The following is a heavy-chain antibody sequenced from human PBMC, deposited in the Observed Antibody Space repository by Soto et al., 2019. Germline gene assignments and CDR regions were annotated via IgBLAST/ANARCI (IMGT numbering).Heavy chain of an antibody. CDR3: AGFVVPASRNSDFDY. CDR1: GISVSTGDYY. J-gene: IGHJ4*02. V-gene: IGHV4-39*01. Sequence: SETLSLTCTVSGISVSTGDYYWGWVRQPPGKGLDWIGNIYYSGSTFYNPSLRSRVTISVDTSKNQFSLKLNSVTAADTAVYFCAGFVVPASRNSDFDYWGQGTLVTASS. D-gene: IGHD2-15*01. CDR2: IYYSGST.